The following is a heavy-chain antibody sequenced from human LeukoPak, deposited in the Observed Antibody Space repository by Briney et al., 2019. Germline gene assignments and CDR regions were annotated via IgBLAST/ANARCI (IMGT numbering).Heavy chain of an antibody. CDR2: ISWDGANT. D-gene: IGHD6-6*01. J-gene: IGHJ5*02. V-gene: IGHV3-9*01. CDR1: GFAFYDYA. CDR3: ASVTGSSLSRNYFDP. Sequence: PGRSLRLSCVDSGFAFYDYAMHWVRQAPGKGLEWVSGISWDGANTGYADSVRGRFTISRDNAKNSLYLQMNSLRTEDTALYYCASVTGSSLSRNYFDPWGQGTLVTVSS.